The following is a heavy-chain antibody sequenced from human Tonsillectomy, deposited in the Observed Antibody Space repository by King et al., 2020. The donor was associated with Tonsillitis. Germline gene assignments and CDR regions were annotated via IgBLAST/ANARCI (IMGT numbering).Heavy chain of an antibody. CDR1: GGSISSGDYS. J-gene: IGHJ3*02. CDR3: ARGYCPKGICYDAFDI. V-gene: IGHV4-30-4*07. CDR2: IYYSGSP. D-gene: IGHD2-8*01. Sequence: VQLQESGPGLVKPSQTLSLTCAVSGGSISSGDYSWSWIRRPPGKGLEWIGYIYYSGSPYYNPSLKSRVSISIDTSKNQFSLKLSSVTAADTAVYYCARGYCPKGICYDAFDIWGQGTMVTVSS.